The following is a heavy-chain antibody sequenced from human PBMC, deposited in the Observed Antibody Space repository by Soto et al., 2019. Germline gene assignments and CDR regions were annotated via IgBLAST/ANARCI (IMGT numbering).Heavy chain of an antibody. V-gene: IGHV3-30-3*01. CDR1: GFTFSSYA. CDR2: ISYDGSNK. CDR3: AREFTPTVLGIAATGYKVYYYGMDV. Sequence: GGSLRLSCAASGFTFSSYAMHWVRQAPGKGLEWVAVISYDGSNKYYADSVKGRFTISRDNSKNTLYLQMNSLRAEDTAVYYCAREFTPTVLGIAATGYKVYYYGMDVWGQGTTVTVSS. D-gene: IGHD6-13*01. J-gene: IGHJ6*02.